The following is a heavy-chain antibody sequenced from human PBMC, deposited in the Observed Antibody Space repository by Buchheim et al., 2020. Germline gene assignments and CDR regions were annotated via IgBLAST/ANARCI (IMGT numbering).Heavy chain of an antibody. Sequence: QVQLQESGPGLVKPSGTLSLTCTVSGGSTSSSSWWSWVRQPPGKGLEWIGEIYHTGITHYSPSLKSRVTISVDKSKNQFSLKLSSVTAADTAVYYCVGSSHYFPLFDYWGQGTL. V-gene: IGHV4-4*02. D-gene: IGHD1-26*01. CDR3: VGSSHYFPLFDY. CDR2: IYHTGIT. J-gene: IGHJ4*02. CDR1: GGSTSSSSW.